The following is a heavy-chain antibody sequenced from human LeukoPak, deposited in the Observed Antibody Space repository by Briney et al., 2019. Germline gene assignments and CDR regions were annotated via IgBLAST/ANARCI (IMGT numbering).Heavy chain of an antibody. CDR2: ISGSGGST. J-gene: IGHJ4*02. CDR1: GFTFSSYA. D-gene: IGHD2-21*01. V-gene: IGHV3-23*01. Sequence: GGSPRLSCAASGFTFSSYAMSWGRHAPGKWLEWVSAISGSGGSTYYADSVKGRFTIPRDKSNIALYLQMNSLGDERTAVSDFAKTYCGVKLGDCYFDYWGQGTLVTVSS. CDR3: AKTYCGVKLGDCYFDY.